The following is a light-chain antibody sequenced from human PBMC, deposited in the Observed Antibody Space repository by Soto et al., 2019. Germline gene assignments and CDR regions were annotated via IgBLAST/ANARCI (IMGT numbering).Light chain of an antibody. J-gene: IGKJ3*01. CDR2: SAS. CDR1: QAIRNN. Sequence: DFQMTQSPSFLSASVGDRVAITCRASQAIRNNLAWYQQKPGKLPHLLIYSASTLHSGVPSRFSGSGSGTEFILTISSLQPEDVGTYYCQKCDAAPFTLGPGTTVDIK. V-gene: IGKV1-27*01. CDR3: QKCDAAPFT.